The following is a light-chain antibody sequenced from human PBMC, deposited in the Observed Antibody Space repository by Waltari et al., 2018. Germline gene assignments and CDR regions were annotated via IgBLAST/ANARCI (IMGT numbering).Light chain of an antibody. CDR1: SSNIGAVYD. Sequence: QSVLTQPPSLSGAPGQRVTISCTGSSSNIGAVYDVHWYQHLPKTAPKLFIYGNNHRPSGVPDRFSASKSGDSASLAITGLQSEDEAVYYCQSYDRRLSVVVFGGGTKLTVL. V-gene: IGLV1-40*01. J-gene: IGLJ2*01. CDR2: GNN. CDR3: QSYDRRLSVVV.